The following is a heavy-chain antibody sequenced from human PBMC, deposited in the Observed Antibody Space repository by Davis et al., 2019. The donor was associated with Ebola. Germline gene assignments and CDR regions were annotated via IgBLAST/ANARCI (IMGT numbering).Heavy chain of an antibody. D-gene: IGHD3-10*01. CDR1: GFIFSSHG. J-gene: IGHJ4*02. V-gene: IGHV3-33*01. CDR3: VRDPLEEGVFDY. Sequence: PGGSLRLSCATSGFIFSSHGMHWVRQAPGKGPAWVATLWYDGTNIKYADSVQGRFMISRDNFKNTLYLQMNSLRAEDTAVYYCVRDPLEEGVFDYWGQGTLVTVSS. CDR2: LWYDGTNI.